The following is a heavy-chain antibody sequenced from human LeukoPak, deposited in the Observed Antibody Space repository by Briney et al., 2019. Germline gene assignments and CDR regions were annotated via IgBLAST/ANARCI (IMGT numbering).Heavy chain of an antibody. CDR1: GGSISTSYYY. D-gene: IGHD3-3*01. V-gene: IGHV4-39*07. Sequence: SETLSLTCTVSGGSISTSYYYWGWIRQPPGKGLEWIASLYYTGSTYYNPSLKSRVTISVDTSKNQFSLKLSSVTAADTAVYYCARKGSIFGVVPLRYYYYMDVWGKGTTVTVSS. CDR2: LYYTGST. J-gene: IGHJ6*03. CDR3: ARKGSIFGVVPLRYYYYMDV.